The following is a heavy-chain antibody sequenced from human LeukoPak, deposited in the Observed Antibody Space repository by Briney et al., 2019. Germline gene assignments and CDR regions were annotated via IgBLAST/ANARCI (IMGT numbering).Heavy chain of an antibody. J-gene: IGHJ3*02. CDR1: GYTLTSYH. Sequence: ASVKVSCKASGYTLTSYHMHWVRQAPGQGLEWMGIINPSGGTTNYAQKFRGRVTMTRDMSTSTVYMELSSLRSEDTAVYYCARDRGYCSGGSCLNDAFDIWGQGTMVTVSS. V-gene: IGHV1-46*01. CDR3: ARDRGYCSGGSCLNDAFDI. CDR2: INPSGGTT. D-gene: IGHD2-15*01.